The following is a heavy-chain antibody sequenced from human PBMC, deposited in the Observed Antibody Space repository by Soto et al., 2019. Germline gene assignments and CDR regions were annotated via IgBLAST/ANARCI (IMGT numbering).Heavy chain of an antibody. CDR3: ARAGPDIVVVVAAAYYFDY. J-gene: IGHJ4*02. V-gene: IGHV1-18*01. CDR2: ISAYNGNT. CDR1: GYTFTSYG. Sequence: ASVKVSCNASGYTFTSYGISWVRQAPGQGLEWMGWISAYNGNTNYAQKLQGGVTMTTDTSTSTAYMELRSLRSDDTAVYYCARAGPDIVVVVAAAYYFDYWGQGTLVTVSS. D-gene: IGHD2-15*01.